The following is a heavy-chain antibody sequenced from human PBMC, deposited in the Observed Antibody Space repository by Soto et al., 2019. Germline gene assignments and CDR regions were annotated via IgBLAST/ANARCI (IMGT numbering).Heavy chain of an antibody. CDR2: ISYDGSNK. J-gene: IGHJ6*02. CDR1: GFTFSSYA. D-gene: IGHD6-13*01. V-gene: IGHV3-30-3*01. CDR3: AREVYSSSWYPPGYYYYGMDV. Sequence: GGSLRLSCAASGFTFSSYAMHWVRQAPGKGLEWVAVISYDGSNKYYADSVKGRFTISRDNSKNTLYLQMNSLRAEDTAVYYCAREVYSSSWYPPGYYYYGMDVWGQGTTVTVSS.